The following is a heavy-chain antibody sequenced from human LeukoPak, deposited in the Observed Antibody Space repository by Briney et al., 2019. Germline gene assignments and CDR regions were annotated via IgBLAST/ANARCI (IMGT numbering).Heavy chain of an antibody. Sequence: GGSLRLSCAASGFTVSSNYMSWVRQAPGKRLEWVSVIYSGGSTYYADSVKGRFTISRDNSKNTLYLQMNSLRPEDTAVYYCAKVNKGGYDSFDYWGQGTLVTVSS. D-gene: IGHD5-12*01. CDR1: GFTVSSNY. V-gene: IGHV3-66*02. J-gene: IGHJ4*02. CDR3: AKVNKGGYDSFDY. CDR2: IYSGGST.